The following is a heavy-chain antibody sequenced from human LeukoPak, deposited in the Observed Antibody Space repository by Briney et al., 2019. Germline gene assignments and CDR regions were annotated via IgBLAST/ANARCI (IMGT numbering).Heavy chain of an antibody. CDR2: IYYSGST. CDR3: ARTEESGYSYRYFGYYYYMDV. CDR1: GGSISSYY. Sequence: PSETPSLTCTVSGGSISSYYWSWIRQPPGKGLEWIGYIYYSGSTHYNPSLKSRVTISVDTSKNQFSLKLSSVTAADTAVYYCARTEESGYSYRYFGYYYYMDVWGKGTTVTVSS. D-gene: IGHD5-18*01. J-gene: IGHJ6*03. V-gene: IGHV4-59*01.